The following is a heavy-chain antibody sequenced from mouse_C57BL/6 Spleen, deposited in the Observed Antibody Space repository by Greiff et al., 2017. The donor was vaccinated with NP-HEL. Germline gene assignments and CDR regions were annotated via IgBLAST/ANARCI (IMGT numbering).Heavy chain of an antibody. CDR3: ERGDYYGSFYYAMDY. CDR2: IHPNSGST. V-gene: IGHV1-64*01. J-gene: IGHJ4*01. D-gene: IGHD1-1*01. CDR1: GYTFTSYW. Sequence: QVQLQQPGAELVKPGASVKLSCKASGYTFTSYWMHWVKQRPGQGLEWIGMIHPNSGSTNYNEKFKSKATLTVDKSSSTAYMQLSSLTSEDSAVYYWERGDYYGSFYYAMDYWGQGTSVTVSS.